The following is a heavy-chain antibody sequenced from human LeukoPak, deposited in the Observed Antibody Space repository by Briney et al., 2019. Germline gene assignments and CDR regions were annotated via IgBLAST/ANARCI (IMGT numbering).Heavy chain of an antibody. CDR2: IYHSGST. Sequence: SGTLSLTCAVSGASISSNNWWNWVRQPPGKGLEWIGEIYHSGSTNYSPSLKSRITISVDKSKNHFSLKLSSVTAADTAVYFCARDSEPRGYSGYDYDGNWFDPWGQGTLVTVSS. V-gene: IGHV4-4*02. CDR3: ARDSEPRGYSGYDYDGNWFDP. J-gene: IGHJ5*02. CDR1: GASISSNNW. D-gene: IGHD5-12*01.